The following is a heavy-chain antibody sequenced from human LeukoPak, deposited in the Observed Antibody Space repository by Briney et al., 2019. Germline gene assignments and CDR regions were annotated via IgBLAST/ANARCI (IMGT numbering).Heavy chain of an antibody. CDR1: GGSFSGDY. CDR3: ARGGTWPWRPYYDPFDI. Sequence: SETLSLTCAVVGGSFSGDYWSWIRQPPGKGLEWIGEIHHSGSATYNPSHKSRVTISVDMSKSQFYLNLTSVTAADTAVYYCARGGTWPWRPYYDPFDIWGQGTMVTVSS. V-gene: IGHV4-34*01. CDR2: IHHSGSA. J-gene: IGHJ3*02. D-gene: IGHD3-10*01.